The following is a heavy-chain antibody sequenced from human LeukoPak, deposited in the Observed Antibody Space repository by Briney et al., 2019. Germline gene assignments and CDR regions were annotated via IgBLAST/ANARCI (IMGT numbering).Heavy chain of an antibody. D-gene: IGHD5-12*01. CDR1: GFTFSSYA. CDR2: ISGSGGST. V-gene: IGHV3-23*01. J-gene: IGHJ4*02. CDR3: ARRVATYYFDY. Sequence: GGSLRLSCAASGFTFSSYAMGWVRQPPGKGLEWVSAISGSGGSTYHADSVKGRITISRDNSKNTLYLQMNSLRAEDTAVYYCARRVATYYFDYWGQGTLVTVSS.